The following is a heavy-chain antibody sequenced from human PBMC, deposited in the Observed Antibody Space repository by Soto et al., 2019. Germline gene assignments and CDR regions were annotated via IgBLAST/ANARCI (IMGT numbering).Heavy chain of an antibody. CDR2: ISSSSSTI. Sequence: PGGSLRLSCAASGFTFSSYSMNWVRQAPGKGLEWVSYISSSSSTIYYADSVKGRFTISRDNAKNSLYLQMNSLRAEDTAVSYCARLNPRYCSSTSCYENWFDPWGQGTLVTVSS. CDR1: GFTFSSYS. CDR3: ARLNPRYCSSTSCYENWFDP. V-gene: IGHV3-48*01. D-gene: IGHD2-2*01. J-gene: IGHJ5*02.